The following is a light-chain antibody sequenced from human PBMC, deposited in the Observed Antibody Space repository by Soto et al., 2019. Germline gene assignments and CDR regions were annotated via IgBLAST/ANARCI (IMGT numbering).Light chain of an antibody. J-gene: IGLJ2*01. CDR1: SSDVGSYNL. V-gene: IGLV2-23*01. CDR2: EGT. CDR3: CSYARTSTLL. Sequence: QSALTQPASLSGSPGQSIAISCTGTSSDVGSYNLVSWFQQHPGKARKLMIYEGTKRPSGVSNRFSGSKSGNTASLTISGLQAEDEADYYCCSYARTSTLLFGGGTKLTVL.